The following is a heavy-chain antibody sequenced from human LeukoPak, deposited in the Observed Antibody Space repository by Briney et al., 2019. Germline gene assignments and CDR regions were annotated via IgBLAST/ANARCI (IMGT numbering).Heavy chain of an antibody. CDR2: ISGSGFT. J-gene: IGHJ4*02. CDR3: ARVHSYALDY. CDR1: GFTFSSYA. D-gene: IGHD2-2*01. Sequence: PGGSLRLSCAASGFTFSSYAMSWVRQAPGKGLEWVSAISGSGFTYYADSVKGRFTISRDNSKNTLYLQMNSLRAEDTAVYYCARVHSYALDYWGQGTLVTVSS. V-gene: IGHV3-23*01.